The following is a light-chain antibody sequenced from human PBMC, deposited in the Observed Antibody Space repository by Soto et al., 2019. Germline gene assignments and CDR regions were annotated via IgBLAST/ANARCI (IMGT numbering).Light chain of an antibody. J-gene: IGKJ5*01. Sequence: EVVLTQSPDTLSLPPGERATLSCRASQSVSTYVAWYQQKPGQAPRLLIYDASNRATGIPARFSGSGSGTEFTLTISSLEPEDFAVYYCQQYENSPITFGQGTRLEIK. CDR1: QSVSTY. V-gene: IGKV3-11*01. CDR2: DAS. CDR3: QQYENSPIT.